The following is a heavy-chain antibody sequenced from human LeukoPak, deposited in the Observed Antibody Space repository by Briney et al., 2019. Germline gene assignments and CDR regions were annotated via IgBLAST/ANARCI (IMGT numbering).Heavy chain of an antibody. D-gene: IGHD6-13*01. CDR3: AKEGGSRYYYYYYMDV. V-gene: IGHV3-30*02. Sequence: GGSLRLSCAASGFTFSSYGMQWVRQAPGKGLEWVAFIRYDGSNKYYTDSVKGRFTISRDNSKNTLYLQMNSLRGEDTAVYYCAKEGGSRYYYYYYMDVWGKGTTVTISS. CDR1: GFTFSSYG. J-gene: IGHJ6*03. CDR2: IRYDGSNK.